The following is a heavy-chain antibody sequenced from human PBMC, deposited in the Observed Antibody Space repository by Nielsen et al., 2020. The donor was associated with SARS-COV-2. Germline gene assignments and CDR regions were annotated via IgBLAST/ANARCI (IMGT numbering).Heavy chain of an antibody. V-gene: IGHV5-10-1*01. CDR1: GYSFTTYW. Sequence: GGSLRLSCEGSGYSFTTYWISWVRQMPGKGLEWMGRIDPSDSYTDYSPSFQGHVTISADKSISTAYLQWSSLKASDTAMYYCARGGYCSSTSCYVYWYFDLWGRGTLVTVSS. CDR3: ARGGYCSSTSCYVYWYFDL. D-gene: IGHD2-2*01. CDR2: IDPSDSYT. J-gene: IGHJ2*01.